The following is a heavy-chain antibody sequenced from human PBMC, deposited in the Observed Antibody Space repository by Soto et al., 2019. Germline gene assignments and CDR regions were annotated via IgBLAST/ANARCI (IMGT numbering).Heavy chain of an antibody. CDR1: GYSFTSYW. J-gene: IGHJ6*02. CDR2: IYPGDSDT. CDR3: ASPGGYSYGYGYYYGMDV. V-gene: IGHV5-51*01. D-gene: IGHD5-18*01. Sequence: PGESLKISCKGSGYSFTSYWIGWVRQMPGKGLEWMGIIYPGDSDTRYSPSFQGQVTISADKSISTAYLQWSSLKASDTAMYYCASPGGYSYGYGYYYGMDVWGQGTTVTVSS.